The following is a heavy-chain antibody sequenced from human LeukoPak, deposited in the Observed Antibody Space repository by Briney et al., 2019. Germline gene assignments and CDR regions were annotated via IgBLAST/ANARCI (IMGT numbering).Heavy chain of an antibody. D-gene: IGHD5-24*01. J-gene: IGHJ4*02. Sequence: GRSLRLSCAASGFTFDDYAMHWVRQAPGKGLEWVSGISWNSGSIGYADSVKGRFTISRDNAKNSLYLQMNSLRAEDTALYYCAKDRGRWLQTYFDYWGQGTLVTVSS. CDR2: ISWNSGSI. CDR1: GFTFDDYA. CDR3: AKDRGRWLQTYFDY. V-gene: IGHV3-9*01.